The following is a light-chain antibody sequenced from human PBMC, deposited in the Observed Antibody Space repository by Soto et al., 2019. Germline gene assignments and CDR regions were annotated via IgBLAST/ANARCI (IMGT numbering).Light chain of an antibody. CDR1: NSDVGVYNS. CDR3: SSYTSSSTYV. J-gene: IGLJ1*01. V-gene: IGLV2-14*01. Sequence: QSALTQPASVSGSPGQSITISCTGTNSDVGVYNSVSWYQQHPGKVPKRMIYEVSYRPSGVSNRFSGSKSGNTASLTISGLQAEDEADYYCSSYTSSSTYVFGTGT. CDR2: EVS.